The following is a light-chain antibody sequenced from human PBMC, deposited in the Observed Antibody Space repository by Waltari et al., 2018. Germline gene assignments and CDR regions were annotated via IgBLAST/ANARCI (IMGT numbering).Light chain of an antibody. J-gene: IGKJ1*01. CDR2: KAS. CDR1: QTVYDY. V-gene: IGKV1-5*03. CDR3: QQYQSYWM. Sequence: IPMTQSPSTLSASVGDRVIITCRASQTVYDYLAWYQQKPGTAPQLLISKASTLEGGVPSRFSGSGYGTEFTLTISSLQPDDLATYYCQQYQSYWMFGQGTKVEIK.